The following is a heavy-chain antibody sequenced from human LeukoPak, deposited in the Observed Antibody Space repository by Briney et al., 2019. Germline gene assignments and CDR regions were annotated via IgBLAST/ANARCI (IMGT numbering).Heavy chain of an antibody. V-gene: IGHV3-30*04. D-gene: IGHD5-18*01. J-gene: IGHJ4*02. Sequence: PGGSLRLSCAASGFTFSSYAMHWVRQAPGKGLEWVAVISYDGSNKYYADSVKGRFTISRDNSKNTLYLQMNSLRAEDTAVYYCARAGGYSYGYNAGVGYILTGYYHFDYWGQGTLVTVSS. CDR1: GFTFSSYA. CDR2: ISYDGSNK. CDR3: ARAGGYSYGYNAGVGYILTGYYHFDY.